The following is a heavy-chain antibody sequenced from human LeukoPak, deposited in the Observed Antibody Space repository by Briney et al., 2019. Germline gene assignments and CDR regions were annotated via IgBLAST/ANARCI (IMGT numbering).Heavy chain of an antibody. V-gene: IGHV1-18*01. CDR1: GYTFTSYG. CDR2: ISAYNGNT. CDR3: ARVSGDFWSGYYHPHDY. J-gene: IGHJ4*02. D-gene: IGHD3-3*01. Sequence: GASVKVSCKASGYTFTSYGISWVRQAPGQGLEWMGWISAYNGNTNYAQKLQGRVTMTTDTSTSTAYTELRSLRSDDTAVYYCARVSGDFWSGYYHPHDYWGQGTLVTVSS.